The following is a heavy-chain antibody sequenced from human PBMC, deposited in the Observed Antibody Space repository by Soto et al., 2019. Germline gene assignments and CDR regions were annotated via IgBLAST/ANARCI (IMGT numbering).Heavy chain of an antibody. CDR2: IYHSGST. CDR3: ARVGSGGYSYGYYGMDV. D-gene: IGHD5-18*01. J-gene: IGHJ6*02. Sequence: PSETLSLTCAVSGGSISSGGYSWSWIRQPPGKGLEWIGYIYHSGSTYYNPSLKSRVTISVDRSKNQFSLKLSSVTAADTAVYYCARVGSGGYSYGYYGMDVWGQGTTVTV. V-gene: IGHV4-30-2*01. CDR1: GGSISSGGYS.